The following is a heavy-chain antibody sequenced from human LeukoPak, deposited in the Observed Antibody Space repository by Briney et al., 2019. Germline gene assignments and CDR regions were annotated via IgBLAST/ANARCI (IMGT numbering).Heavy chain of an antibody. CDR3: ARVKKLMPEFEF. J-gene: IGHJ4*02. V-gene: IGHV1-2*02. Sequence: GASVKVSCKASGYTFIDFYIHWVRQAPGQGLEWVGWINPNSGAIKYSQKFQGRVSMTRDTSISTAYMDLSSLRSDDTAVYYCARVKKLMPEFEFWGQGTLVTVSS. CDR2: INPNSGAI. D-gene: IGHD2-2*01. CDR1: GYTFIDFY.